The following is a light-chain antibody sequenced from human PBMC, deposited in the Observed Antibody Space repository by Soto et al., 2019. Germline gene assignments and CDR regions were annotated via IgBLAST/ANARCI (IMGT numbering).Light chain of an antibody. CDR1: QSISNN. J-gene: IGKJ1*01. Sequence: EIVMTQSPATLSLSPGERATLSCRASQSISNNLAWYQQKPGQAPRLVIYSAFTRATGIPARFSGGGSGTEFTLTISSLQSEDFAVYYCQQYNNWPPWTFGQGTKVEIK. CDR2: SAF. V-gene: IGKV3-15*01. CDR3: QQYNNWPPWT.